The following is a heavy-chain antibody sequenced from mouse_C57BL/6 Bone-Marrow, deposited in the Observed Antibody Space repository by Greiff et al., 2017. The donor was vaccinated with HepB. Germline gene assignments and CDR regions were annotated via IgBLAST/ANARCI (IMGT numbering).Heavy chain of an antibody. CDR3: AGYDYLYYYAMDY. CDR2: VYPYNGGT. J-gene: IGHJ4*01. Sequence: VHVKQSGPVLVKPGPSVKISCKASGFTFTDYYMHWVKQSHGKSLEWIGLVYPYNGGTSYNQKFKGKATLTVDTSSSTAYMELNSLTSEDSAVYYCAGYDYLYYYAMDYWGQGTSVTVSS. V-gene: IGHV1-36*01. D-gene: IGHD2-4*01. CDR1: GFTFTDYY.